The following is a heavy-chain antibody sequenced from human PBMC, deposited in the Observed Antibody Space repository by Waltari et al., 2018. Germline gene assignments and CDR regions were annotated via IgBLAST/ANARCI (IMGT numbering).Heavy chain of an antibody. Sequence: QVQLQESGPGLVKPSQTLSLTCTVSGCSISRGRYYWRWIRQPAGKGLEWIGRIYTSGSTNYNPSLKSRVTISVDTSKNQFSLKLSSVTAADTAVYYCAREKSSGWYADYFDYWGQGTLVTVSS. CDR2: IYTSGST. J-gene: IGHJ4*02. V-gene: IGHV4-61*02. CDR1: GCSISRGRYY. D-gene: IGHD6-19*01. CDR3: AREKSSGWYADYFDY.